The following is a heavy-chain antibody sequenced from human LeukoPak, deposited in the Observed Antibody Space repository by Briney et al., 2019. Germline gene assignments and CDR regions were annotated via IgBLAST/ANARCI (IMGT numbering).Heavy chain of an antibody. CDR1: GYSISSGYY. V-gene: IGHV4-38-2*01. D-gene: IGHD6-19*01. CDR3: ARLGQWLVTNWFDP. CDR2: IYHSGST. J-gene: IGHJ5*02. Sequence: SETMSLTCAVSGYSISSGYYWGWIRQPPGKGLEWIGSIYHSGSTYYNPYLKSRVTISVDTSKNQFSLKLSSVTAADTAVYYCARLGQWLVTNWFDPWGQGTLVTVSS.